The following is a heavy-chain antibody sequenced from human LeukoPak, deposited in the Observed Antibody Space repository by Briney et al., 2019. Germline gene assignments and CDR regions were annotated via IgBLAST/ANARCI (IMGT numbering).Heavy chain of an antibody. V-gene: IGHV4-59*01. CDR1: GDSISGYY. D-gene: IGHD5-24*01. CDR3: ARAGPRRDGYNVDY. CDR2: VCYTGST. Sequence: PSETLSLTCTVSGDSISGYYWSWIRQPPGRGLEYIGNVCYTGSTTYNPSLKGRLTISVDTSNNQFSLTLSSVTAADSAVYYCARAGPRRDGYNVDYWGQGTLVTVSS. J-gene: IGHJ4*02.